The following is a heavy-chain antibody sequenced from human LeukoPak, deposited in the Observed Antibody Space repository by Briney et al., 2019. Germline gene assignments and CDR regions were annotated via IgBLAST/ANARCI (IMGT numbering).Heavy chain of an antibody. CDR1: GYTFTSYG. CDR2: ISAYNGNT. CDR3: AMTRGYYDISTGYPGTLDY. D-gene: IGHD3-9*01. J-gene: IGHJ4*02. V-gene: IGHV1-18*01. Sequence: ASVKVSCKASGYTFTSYGISWVRQAPGQGLEWMGWISAYNGNTNYAQKLQGRVTMTTDTSTSTAYMELRSLRSDDTAVYYCAMTRGYYDISTGYPGTLDYWGQGTLVTVSS.